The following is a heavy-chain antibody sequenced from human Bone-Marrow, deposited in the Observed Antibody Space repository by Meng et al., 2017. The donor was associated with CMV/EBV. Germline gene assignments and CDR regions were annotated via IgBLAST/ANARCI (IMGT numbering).Heavy chain of an antibody. J-gene: IGHJ4*02. V-gene: IGHV1-46*01. CDR3: ARDLTIFGVVTRTDY. CDR1: GYTFTSYY. D-gene: IGHD3-3*01. Sequence: ASVKVSCKASGYTFTSYYMHWVRQAPGQGLEWMGIINPSGGSTSYAQKFQGRVTMTRDTSTSTVYMELSSLRSEDTAVYYCARDLTIFGVVTRTDYWGQGTLVNVSS. CDR2: INPSGGST.